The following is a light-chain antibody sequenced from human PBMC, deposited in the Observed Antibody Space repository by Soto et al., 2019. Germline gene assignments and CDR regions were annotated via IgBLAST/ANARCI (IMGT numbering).Light chain of an antibody. CDR2: VAS. CDR3: QQLDSYPLT. CDR1: QDISTY. J-gene: IGKJ4*01. Sequence: DIQLTHSPSFLSASVGDRVTLTCRASQDISTYLAWYQQKPGKAPNLLIYVASTLQDGVPSRFSGTGSGTEVTLTITNLQPADFATYYCQQLDSYPLTFGGGTEVEIK. V-gene: IGKV1-9*01.